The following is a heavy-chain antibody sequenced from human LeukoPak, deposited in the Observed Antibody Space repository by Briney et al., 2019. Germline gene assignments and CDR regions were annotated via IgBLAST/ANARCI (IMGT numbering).Heavy chain of an antibody. CDR1: GGSMSSYY. CDR2: IYYSGST. J-gene: IGHJ4*02. V-gene: IGHV4-59*01. D-gene: IGHD3-10*01. CDR3: ASSRGRCFDY. Sequence: SETLSLTCTVSGGSMSSYYWSWIRQPPGKGLEWIGYIYYSGSTNYNPSLKSRVTISVDTSKNQFSLKLSSVTAADTAVYYCASSRGRCFDYWGQGTLFTVSS.